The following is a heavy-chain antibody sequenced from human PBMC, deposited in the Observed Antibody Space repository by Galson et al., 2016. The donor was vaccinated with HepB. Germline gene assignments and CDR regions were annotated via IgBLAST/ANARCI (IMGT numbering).Heavy chain of an antibody. CDR1: GFTFSSYI. D-gene: IGHD4-17*01. V-gene: IGHV3-21*01. CDR3: ARAVSWDYGDYAGY. Sequence: SLRLSCAASGFTFSSYIMNWVRQAPGKGLEWVSSISSSSSYIYYADSVKGRFTISRDNAKNSLYLQMNSLRAEDTAVYYCARAVSWDYGDYAGYWGQGTLVTVSS. CDR2: ISSSSSYI. J-gene: IGHJ4*02.